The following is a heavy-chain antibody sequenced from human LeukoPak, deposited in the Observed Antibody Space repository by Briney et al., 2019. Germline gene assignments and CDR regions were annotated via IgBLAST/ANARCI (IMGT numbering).Heavy chain of an antibody. J-gene: IGHJ4*02. CDR3: AGVSYGSGSYYLKPPTTQDY. CDR1: GGSFSGYY. CDR2: INHSGST. Sequence: SETLSLTCAVYGGSFSGYYWSWIRQPPGKGLEWIGEINHSGSTNYNPSLKSRVTISVDTSKNQFSLKLSSVTAADTAVYYCAGVSYGSGSYYLKPPTTQDYWGQGTLVTVSS. V-gene: IGHV4-34*01. D-gene: IGHD3-10*01.